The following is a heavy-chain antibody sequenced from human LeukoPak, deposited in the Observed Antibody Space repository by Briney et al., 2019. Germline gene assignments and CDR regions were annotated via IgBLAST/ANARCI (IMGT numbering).Heavy chain of an antibody. Sequence: GASVKVSCKASGYTFTSYGISWVRQAPGQGLEWMGWISAYNGNTNYAQKLQGRVTMTTDTSTSTAYMELRSLRSDDTAVYYCAREWANDFWSGYLPYYYYGMDVWGQGTTVTVSS. V-gene: IGHV1-18*01. J-gene: IGHJ6*02. CDR2: ISAYNGNT. D-gene: IGHD3-3*01. CDR1: GYTFTSYG. CDR3: AREWANDFWSGYLPYYYYGMDV.